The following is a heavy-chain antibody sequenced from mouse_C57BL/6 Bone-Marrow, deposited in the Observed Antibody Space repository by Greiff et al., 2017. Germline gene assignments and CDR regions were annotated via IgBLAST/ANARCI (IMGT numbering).Heavy chain of an antibody. D-gene: IGHD2-4*01. V-gene: IGHV1-50*01. CDR2: IDPSDSYT. CDR1: GYTFTSYW. Sequence: QVQLQQPGAELVKPGASVKLSCKASGYTFTSYWMQWVKQRPGQGLEWIGEIDPSDSYTNYNQKFKGKATLTVDTSSSTAYMQLSSLTSEDSAVYYCARPDYDVAWFAYWGQGTTLTVSS. J-gene: IGHJ2*01. CDR3: ARPDYDVAWFAY.